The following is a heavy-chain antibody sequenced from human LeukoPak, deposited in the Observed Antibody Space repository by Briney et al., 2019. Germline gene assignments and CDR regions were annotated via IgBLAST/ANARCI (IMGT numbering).Heavy chain of an antibody. CDR1: GYTFTSYY. J-gene: IGHJ4*02. CDR3: VFIAASDPHDY. D-gene: IGHD6-25*01. Sequence: ASVKVSCKASGYTFTSYYMHWVRQAPGQGFEWMGIINPSGGSTSYAQKFQGRVTMTRDTSTSTVYMELSSLRPEDTAVYYCVFIAASDPHDYWGQGTLVTVSS. V-gene: IGHV1-46*01. CDR2: INPSGGST.